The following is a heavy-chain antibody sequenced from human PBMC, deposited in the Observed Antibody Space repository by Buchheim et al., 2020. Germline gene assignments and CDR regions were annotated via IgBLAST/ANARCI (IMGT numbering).Heavy chain of an antibody. CDR3: AGSSLFYTVTTSNWYFDL. Sequence: QVQLQQWGAGLLKPSETLSLTCAVYGGSFSGYYWSWIRQPPGKGLEWIGEINHSGNTNYNPSLKSRVTISVDTSKNQLSLKLRSVTAADTAVYYCAGSSLFYTVTTSNWYFDLWGRGTL. CDR1: GGSFSGYY. D-gene: IGHD4-17*01. V-gene: IGHV4-34*01. J-gene: IGHJ2*01. CDR2: INHSGNT.